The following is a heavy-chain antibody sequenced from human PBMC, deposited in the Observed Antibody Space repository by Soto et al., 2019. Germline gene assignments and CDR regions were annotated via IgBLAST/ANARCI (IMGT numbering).Heavy chain of an antibody. CDR3: ARGLYWNYVVWFDP. V-gene: IGHV4-34*01. Sequence: QVQLQQWGAGLLKPSETLSLTCAVYGGSFRGYYWSWIRQPPGKGLEWIGEINHSGSTNYNPSLKSRVTISVDTSKNQFSLKLSSVTAADTAVYYCARGLYWNYVVWFDPWGQGTLVTVSS. D-gene: IGHD1-7*01. CDR1: GGSFRGYY. J-gene: IGHJ5*02. CDR2: INHSGST.